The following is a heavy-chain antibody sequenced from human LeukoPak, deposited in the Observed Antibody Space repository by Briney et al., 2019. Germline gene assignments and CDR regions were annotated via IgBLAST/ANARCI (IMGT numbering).Heavy chain of an antibody. J-gene: IGHJ4*02. CDR3: VRVAYTSDWHFDY. Sequence: WGAPRTSLATPGFTFSDPYMELVREAPGKGAGGGGRSRNRAKSYTTDYAASVRGRFTISRDDSQNSLYLQMRSLKTEDTAVYHCVRVAYTSDWHFDYWGQGTLVTVSS. CDR2: SRNRAKSYTT. D-gene: IGHD6-19*01. V-gene: IGHV3-72*01. CDR1: GFTFSDPY.